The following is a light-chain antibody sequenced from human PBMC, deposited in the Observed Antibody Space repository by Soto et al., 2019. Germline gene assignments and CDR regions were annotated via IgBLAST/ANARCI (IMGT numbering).Light chain of an antibody. Sequence: DIQMTQSPSTLSASVGNRVTITCRASQSINSWLAWYQQKPGRAPNLLIYKASSLESGVPSRFSGSGSGTEFTLTISSLQPDDFATYYCQQYKSYPGTFGQGTKVEIK. CDR1: QSINSW. CDR3: QQYKSYPGT. CDR2: KAS. J-gene: IGKJ1*01. V-gene: IGKV1-5*03.